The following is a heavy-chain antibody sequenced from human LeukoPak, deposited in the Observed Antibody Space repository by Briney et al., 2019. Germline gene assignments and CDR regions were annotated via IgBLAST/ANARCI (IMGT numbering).Heavy chain of an antibody. CDR3: ARAHRYYYYMDV. J-gene: IGHJ6*03. CDR1: GGSINSGDYY. Sequence: PSETLSLTCTVSGGSINSGDYYWSWIRQHPGKGLEWIGYIDYGGSTYYHPSLKGRVTISVDTSKNQFSLRLSSGTAADTAVYYCARAHRYYYYMDVWGKGTTVTVSS. CDR2: IDYGGST. V-gene: IGHV4-31*03.